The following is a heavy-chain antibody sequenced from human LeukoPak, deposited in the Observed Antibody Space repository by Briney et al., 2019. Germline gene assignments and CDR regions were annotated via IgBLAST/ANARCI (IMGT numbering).Heavy chain of an antibody. CDR2: IYYTGST. CDR3: ARWGGYSYGFTRGFDI. J-gene: IGHJ3*02. D-gene: IGHD5-18*01. CDR1: GDSISDYY. V-gene: IGHV4-59*01. Sequence: SETLSLACTVSGDSISDYYWSWIRQRPGKGLGWIGFIYYTGSTNYSAPLTSRLTISLDTSNNQFPLRLTSVTAADTAVHYCARWGGYSYGFTRGFDIWGQGAMVTVSS.